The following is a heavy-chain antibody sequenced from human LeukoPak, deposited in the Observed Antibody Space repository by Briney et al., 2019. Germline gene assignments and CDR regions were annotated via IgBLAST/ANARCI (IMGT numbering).Heavy chain of an antibody. CDR3: ARSPLYQSFDY. CDR1: GYTFGSNW. Sequence: GESLKISCKGSGYTFGSNWIAWVRQMPGKGLELMGIIFPADSDTRLSPSFQGQVTISVDKSISTAYLQWSSLKASDTAMYYCARSPLYQSFDYWGQGTLVIVSS. CDR2: IFPADSDT. D-gene: IGHD2-8*01. V-gene: IGHV5-51*01. J-gene: IGHJ4*02.